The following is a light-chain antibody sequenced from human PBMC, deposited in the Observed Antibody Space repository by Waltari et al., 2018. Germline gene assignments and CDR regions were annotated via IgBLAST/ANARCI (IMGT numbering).Light chain of an antibody. CDR3: QQYGASYSVT. CDR2: GAS. V-gene: IGKV3-20*01. CDR1: ESVTTNY. J-gene: IGKJ5*01. Sequence: EIVLTQSPGTLSLSQGDTATLSCRASESVTTNYLAWYQQKFGQAPRLLIYGASNRATGVPVMFSGSGSGTDFTLTITSLTPEDFAVYYCQQYGASYSVTFGQGTRLEIK.